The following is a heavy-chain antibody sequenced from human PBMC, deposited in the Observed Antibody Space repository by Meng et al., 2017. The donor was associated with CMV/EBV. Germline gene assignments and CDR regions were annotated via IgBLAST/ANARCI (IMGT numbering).Heavy chain of an antibody. CDR2: INHSGST. J-gene: IGHJ6*02. V-gene: IGHV4-34*01. CDR1: GGSFSGYY. Sequence: SETLSLTCAVYGGSFSGYYWSWIRQPPGKGLEWIGEINHSGSTNYNPSLQSRVTISVDTSKNQFSLKLSFVTAADTAVYYCARVNPNYYFYGMDVWGQGTTVTVSS. CDR3: ARVNPNYYFYGMDV.